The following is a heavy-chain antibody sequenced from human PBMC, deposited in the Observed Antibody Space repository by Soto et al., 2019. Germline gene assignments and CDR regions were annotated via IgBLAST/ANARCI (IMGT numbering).Heavy chain of an antibody. Sequence: GGSLRLSCASSGFTFSRYAMSWVRQAPGKGLEWVSAISGSGGSTYYADSVKGRFTISRDNSKNTLYLQMNSLRAEDTAVYYCAKSRFFGGGGCYGGGLYLFAYGGQGPLVPVS. CDR3: AKSRFFGGGGCYGGGLYLFAY. J-gene: IGHJ4*02. D-gene: IGHD2-15*01. CDR1: GFTFSRYA. CDR2: ISGSGGST. V-gene: IGHV3-23*01.